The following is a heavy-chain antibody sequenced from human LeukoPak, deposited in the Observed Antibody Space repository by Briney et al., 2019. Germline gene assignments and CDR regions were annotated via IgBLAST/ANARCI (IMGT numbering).Heavy chain of an antibody. Sequence: GESLKISCETSGYSFTTYWIGWVRQMPGTGLEWVGAIYPDDSDSRYSPSFQGQVVISADRSIRTAYLQWNSLKTSDTAMYYCARFLRPYYDILTGYSSPFDYWGQGTLVTVSS. CDR2: IYPDDSDS. V-gene: IGHV5-51*01. D-gene: IGHD3-9*01. CDR3: ARFLRPYYDILTGYSSPFDY. CDR1: GYSFTTYW. J-gene: IGHJ4*02.